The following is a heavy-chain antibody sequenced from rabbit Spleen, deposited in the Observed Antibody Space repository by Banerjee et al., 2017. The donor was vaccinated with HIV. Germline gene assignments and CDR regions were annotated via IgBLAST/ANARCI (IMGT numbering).Heavy chain of an antibody. V-gene: IGHV1S40*01. CDR1: GFSFSSSDY. D-gene: IGHD1-1*01. CDR2: IVGGSSGFT. J-gene: IGHJ6*01. CDR3: ARDTSTSFSSYGMDL. Sequence: QSLEESGGGLVQPEGSLTLTCKASGFSFSSSDYRCWARQAPGKGLEWISCIVGGSSGFTYSATWATGRFTISKTSSTTVTLQMTSLTVADTATYFCARDTSTSFSSYGMDLWGPGTLVTVS.